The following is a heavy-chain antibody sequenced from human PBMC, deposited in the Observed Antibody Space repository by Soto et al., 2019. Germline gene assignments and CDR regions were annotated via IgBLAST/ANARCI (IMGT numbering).Heavy chain of an antibody. CDR3: ARVPDV. V-gene: IGHV4-59*12. Sequence: SETLSLTCTVSGVSISSYYWSWIRQPPGKGLEWIGYIYYSGSTNYNPSLKSRVTISVDTSKNQFSLKLSSVTAADTAVYYCARVPDVWGQGTTVTVSS. J-gene: IGHJ6*02. CDR2: IYYSGST. CDR1: GVSISSYY.